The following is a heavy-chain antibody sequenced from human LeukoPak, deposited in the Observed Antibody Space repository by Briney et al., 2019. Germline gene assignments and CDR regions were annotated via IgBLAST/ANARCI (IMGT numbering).Heavy chain of an antibody. CDR1: GFTVSNNY. Sequence: GGSLRLSCAASGFTVSNNYMSWVRQAPGKGLEWVSTVYSGGTTYYADSVKGRFTISRDSSKNTLYLQMNSLRAEDTAVYYCARRYDYAPTFDFWGQGTLVTVSS. CDR3: ARRYDYAPTFDF. CDR2: VYSGGTT. J-gene: IGHJ4*02. D-gene: IGHD4-17*01. V-gene: IGHV3-53*01.